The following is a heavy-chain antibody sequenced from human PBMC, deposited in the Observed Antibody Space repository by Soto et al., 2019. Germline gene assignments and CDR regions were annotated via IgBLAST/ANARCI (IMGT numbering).Heavy chain of an antibody. D-gene: IGHD3-3*01. CDR2: INPNSGGT. Sequence: ASVKVSCKASGYTFTGYYMHWVRQAPGQGLEWMGWINPNSGGTNYAQKFQGWVTMTRDTSISTAYMEPSRLRSDDTAVYYCARGGHYDFWSGYYIPVFDYWGQGTLVTVSS. CDR1: GYTFTGYY. J-gene: IGHJ4*02. V-gene: IGHV1-2*04. CDR3: ARGGHYDFWSGYYIPVFDY.